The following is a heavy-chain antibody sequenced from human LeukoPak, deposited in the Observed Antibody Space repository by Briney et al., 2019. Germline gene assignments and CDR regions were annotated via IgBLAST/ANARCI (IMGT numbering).Heavy chain of an antibody. V-gene: IGHV1-69*01. CDR2: IIPIFGTA. D-gene: IGHD6-13*01. CDR3: ARVLYSSSWTYNWFDP. Sequence: ASVKASCKASGGTFSSYAISWVRQAPGQGLEWMGGIIPIFGTANYAQKFQGRVTITADESTSTAYMELSSLRSEDTAVYYCARVLYSSSWTYNWFDPWGQGTLVTVSS. CDR1: GGTFSSYA. J-gene: IGHJ5*02.